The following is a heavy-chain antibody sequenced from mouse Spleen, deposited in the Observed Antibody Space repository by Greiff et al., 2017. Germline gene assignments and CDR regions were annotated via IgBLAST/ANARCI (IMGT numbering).Heavy chain of an antibody. CDR3: ARARYRYSMDY. Sequence: EVMLVESEGGLVQPGSSMKLSCTASGFTFSDYYMAWVRQVPEKGLEWVANINYDGSSTYYLDSLKSRFIISRDNAKNILYLQMSSLKSEDTATYYCARARYRYSMDYWGQGTSVTVSS. D-gene: IGHD2-14*01. CDR2: INYDGSST. CDR1: GFTFSDYY. V-gene: IGHV5-16*01. J-gene: IGHJ4*01.